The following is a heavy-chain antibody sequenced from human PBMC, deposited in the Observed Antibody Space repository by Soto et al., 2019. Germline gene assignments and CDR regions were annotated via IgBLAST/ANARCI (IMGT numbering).Heavy chain of an antibody. CDR3: ARLMTTVTYGGY. CDR1: GFPFCSYW. CDR2: IRQDGIEK. Sequence: EVQLVESGGGLVLPGGSLGLSCSASGFPFCSYWMAWVRQAPGKGLEWVANIRQDGIEKYYVDSVKGRFTISRDNAKNSLYLQMNSLRAEDTAVYYCARLMTTVTYGGYWGQGTLVAVSS. D-gene: IGHD4-17*01. V-gene: IGHV3-7*01. J-gene: IGHJ4*02.